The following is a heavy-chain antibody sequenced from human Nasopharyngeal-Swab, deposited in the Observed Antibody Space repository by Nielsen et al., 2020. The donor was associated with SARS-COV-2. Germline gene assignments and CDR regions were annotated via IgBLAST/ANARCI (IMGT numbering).Heavy chain of an antibody. CDR3: AKIPYDSSGFPQDYFDY. V-gene: IGHV3-23*01. CDR1: GFTFSSYA. D-gene: IGHD3-22*01. J-gene: IGHJ4*02. Sequence: GESLKISCAASGFTFSSYAISWVRQAPGKGLEWVSAISGSGGSTYYADSVKGRFTISRDNSKNTLYLQMNSLRAEDTAVYYCAKIPYDSSGFPQDYFDYWGQGTLVTVSS. CDR2: ISGSGGST.